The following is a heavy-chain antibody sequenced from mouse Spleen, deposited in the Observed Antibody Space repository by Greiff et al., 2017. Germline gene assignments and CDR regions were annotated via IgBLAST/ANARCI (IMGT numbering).Heavy chain of an antibody. J-gene: IGHJ4*01. CDR3: ARGEVRFYYAMDY. D-gene: IGHD1-1*01. V-gene: IGHV1S29*02. CDR1: GYTFTDYN. Sequence: DVQLQESGPELVKPGASVKISCKASGYTFTDYNMHWVKQSHGKSLEWIGYIYPYNGGTGYNQKFKSKATLTVDNSSSTAYMELRSLTSEDSAVYYCARGEVRFYYAMDYWGQGTSVTVSS. CDR2: IYPYNGGT.